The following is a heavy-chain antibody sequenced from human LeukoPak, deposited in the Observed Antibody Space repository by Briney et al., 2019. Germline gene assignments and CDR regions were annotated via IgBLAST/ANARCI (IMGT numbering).Heavy chain of an antibody. V-gene: IGHV3-48*03. Sequence: PGGSLRLSCAASGFTFSSYEMNWVRQAPGKGLEWVSYISSSGSTIYYADSVKGRFTISRDNAKNSLYPQMNSLRAEDTAVYYCARGRIRYFDWLLPPPYFDYWGQGTLVTVSS. CDR3: ARGRIRYFDWLLPPPYFDY. J-gene: IGHJ4*02. CDR2: ISSSGSTI. D-gene: IGHD3-9*01. CDR1: GFTFSSYE.